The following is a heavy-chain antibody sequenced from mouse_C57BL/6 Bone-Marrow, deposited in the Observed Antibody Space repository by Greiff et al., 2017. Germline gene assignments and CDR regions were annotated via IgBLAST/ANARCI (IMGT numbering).Heavy chain of an antibody. CDR1: GFTFSDAW. J-gene: IGHJ3*01. D-gene: IGHD2-5*01. V-gene: IGHV6-6*01. Sequence: EVMLVESGGGLVQPGGSMKLSCAASGFTFSDAWMDWVRQSPEKGLEWVAEIRNKANNHATYYAESVKGRFTISRDDSKSSVYLQMNSLRAEDTGIYYCTRNYSNLAWFAYWGQGTLVTVSA. CDR2: IRNKANNHAT. CDR3: TRNYSNLAWFAY.